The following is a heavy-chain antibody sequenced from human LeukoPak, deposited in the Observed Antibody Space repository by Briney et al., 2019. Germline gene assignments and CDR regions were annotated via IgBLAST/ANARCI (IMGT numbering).Heavy chain of an antibody. CDR3: ASAFGFWSGWNYYMDV. V-gene: IGHV1-2*02. J-gene: IGHJ6*03. CDR2: INPNSGGT. CDR1: GYTFTGYY. Sequence: GASVKVSCKASGYTFTGYYMHWVRQAPGQGLEWMGWINPNSGGTNYAQNFQGRVTMTRDTSNSTAYMELSRLRSDDTAVYYCASAFGFWSGWNYYMDVWGKGTTVTVSS. D-gene: IGHD3-3*01.